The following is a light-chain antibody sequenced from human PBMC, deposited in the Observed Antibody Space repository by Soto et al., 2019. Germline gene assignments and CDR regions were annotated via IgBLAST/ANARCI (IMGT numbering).Light chain of an antibody. J-gene: IGKJ4*01. CDR3: QQRRDWLS. CDR2: DAS. Sequence: EIVLKQSPATLSLSPGNRATLSCRASQSVSSYLAWCQQKPGQPPRLLIYDASKRATGIPARFSGSGSGTDFTLTISSLEPEDFAVYFCQQRRDWLSFGGGTKVDIK. CDR1: QSVSSY. V-gene: IGKV3-11*01.